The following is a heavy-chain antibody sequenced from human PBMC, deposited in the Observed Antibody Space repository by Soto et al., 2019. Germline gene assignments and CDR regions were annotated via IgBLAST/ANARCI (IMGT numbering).Heavy chain of an antibody. D-gene: IGHD2-15*01. V-gene: IGHV1-69*13. CDR3: ARDYLVVADNLSHYYYGMDV. CDR1: GGTFSSYA. CDR2: IIPIFGTA. J-gene: IGHJ6*02. Sequence: SVKVSCKASGGTFSSYAISWVRQAPGQGLEWMGGIIPIFGTANYAQKFQGRVTITADESTSTAYMELSSLRSEDTAVYYCARDYLVVADNLSHYYYGMDVWGQGTTVTVSS.